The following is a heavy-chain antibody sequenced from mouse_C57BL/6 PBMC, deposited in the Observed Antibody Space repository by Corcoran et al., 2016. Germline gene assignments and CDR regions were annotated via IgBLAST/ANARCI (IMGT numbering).Heavy chain of an antibody. D-gene: IGHD3-2*02. CDR2: INPNNGGT. V-gene: IGHV1-26*01. Sequence: EVQLQQSGPELVKPGASVKISCKASGYTFTDYYMNWVKQSHGKSLEWIGDINPNNGGTSYNQKFKGKATLTVDKSSSTAYMELRSLTSEDSAVYYCARLGAQATYFDVWGTGTTVTVSS. CDR3: ARLGAQATYFDV. CDR1: GYTFTDYY. J-gene: IGHJ1*03.